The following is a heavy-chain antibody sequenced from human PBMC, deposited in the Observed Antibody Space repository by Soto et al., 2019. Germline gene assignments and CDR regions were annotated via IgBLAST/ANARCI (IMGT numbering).Heavy chain of an antibody. J-gene: IGHJ4*02. V-gene: IGHV4-59*01. CDR3: ARTGYRGDTGY. CDR2: IYYSGST. D-gene: IGHD6-13*01. Sequence: GPRTISPSETLSLTCTVSGGSISSYYWSWIRQPPGKGLEWIGYIYYSGSTNYNPSLKSRVTISVDTPKNQFSLKLSSVTAADTAVYYCARTGYRGDTGYWGQGTLVTVSS. CDR1: GGSISSYY.